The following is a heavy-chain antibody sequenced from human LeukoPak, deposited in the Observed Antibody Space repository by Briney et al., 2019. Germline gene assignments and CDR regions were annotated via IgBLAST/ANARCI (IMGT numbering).Heavy chain of an antibody. D-gene: IGHD1-26*01. V-gene: IGHV5-51*01. CDR3: ARRENGSPFYYGMDV. CDR1: GYSFTTYW. Sequence: GESLKISCKGSGYSFTTYWIGWVRQMPGKGLGWMGIVHPGDSNTRYSPSFQGQVTISADKSISTAYLQWSSLKASDSAMYYCARRENGSPFYYGMDVWGQGTTVTVSS. CDR2: VHPGDSNT. J-gene: IGHJ6*02.